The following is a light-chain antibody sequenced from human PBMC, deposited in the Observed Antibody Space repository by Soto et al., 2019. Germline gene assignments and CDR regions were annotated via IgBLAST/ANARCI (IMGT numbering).Light chain of an antibody. Sequence: QSALTQPRSVSGSPGQSVTVACTGTSSDVGDYNYVSWYQQHPGKAPQLMIYDVSQRPSGVPDRFSGSKSGNTASLTISGLQAEDEADYYCCSYAGRYSLYVFGTGTKLTVL. CDR3: CSYAGRYSLYV. V-gene: IGLV2-11*01. CDR1: SSDVGDYNY. J-gene: IGLJ1*01. CDR2: DVS.